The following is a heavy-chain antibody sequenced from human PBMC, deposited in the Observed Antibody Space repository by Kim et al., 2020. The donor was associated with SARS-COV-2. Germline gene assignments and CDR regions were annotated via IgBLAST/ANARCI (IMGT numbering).Heavy chain of an antibody. D-gene: IGHD3-10*01. V-gene: IGHV1-3*01. CDR3: ARDPIRLYMVRGVPYGMDV. Sequence: ASVKVSCKASGYTFTSYAMHWVRQAPGQRLEWMGWINAGNGNTKYSQKFQGRVTITRDTSASTAYMELSSLRSEDTAVYYCARDPIRLYMVRGVPYGMDVWGQGTTVTVSS. J-gene: IGHJ6*02. CDR1: GYTFTSYA. CDR2: INAGNGNT.